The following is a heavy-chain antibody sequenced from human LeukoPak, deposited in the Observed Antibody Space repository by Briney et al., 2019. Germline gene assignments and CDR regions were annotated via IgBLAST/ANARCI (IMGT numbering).Heavy chain of an antibody. CDR3: ARDGSPGAGKDLDC. Sequence: GGSLRLSCAASGFTFNNYGMNWVRQAPGKGLEWVAVIYYDGSNNYYGSFRKGRFTISRDNSKKPLYLQMSSLRAEDTAGYYCARDGSPGAGKDLDCWGEGILVTVSS. D-gene: IGHD6-13*01. CDR2: IYYDGSNN. J-gene: IGHJ4*02. CDR1: GFTFNNYG. V-gene: IGHV3-33*01.